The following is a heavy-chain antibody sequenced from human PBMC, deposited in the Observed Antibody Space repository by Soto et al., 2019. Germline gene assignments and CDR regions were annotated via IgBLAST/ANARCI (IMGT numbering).Heavy chain of an antibody. CDR1: GFSLNTGGVG. CDR3: AHRRGYDSSGYYYEVDY. CDR2: IYWDDIE. D-gene: IGHD3-22*01. V-gene: IGHV2-5*02. Sequence: QITLKESGPTLVKPTQTLTLTCTFSGFSLNTGGVGVGWIRQPPVKALEWLSLIYWDDIEYYSPSLKSRLIITKDTSKNQVVLTMTNMDPVDTATYYCAHRRGYDSSGYYYEVDYWGQGTLVNVSS. J-gene: IGHJ4*02.